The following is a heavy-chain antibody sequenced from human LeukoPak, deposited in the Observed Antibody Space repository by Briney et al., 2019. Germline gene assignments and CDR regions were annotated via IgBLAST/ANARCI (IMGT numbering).Heavy chain of an antibody. D-gene: IGHD3-16*02. J-gene: IGHJ4*02. CDR3: ARADQYYDYVWGSYRYSYFDY. CDR2: IKQDGSEK. CDR1: GFTFSSYW. Sequence: GGSLRLSCVASGFTFSSYWMSWVRQAPGKGLEWVANIKQDGSEKYYVDSVKGRFTISRDNAKNSLYPQMNSLRAEDTAVYYCARADQYYDYVWGSYRYSYFDYWGQGTLVTVSS. V-gene: IGHV3-7*01.